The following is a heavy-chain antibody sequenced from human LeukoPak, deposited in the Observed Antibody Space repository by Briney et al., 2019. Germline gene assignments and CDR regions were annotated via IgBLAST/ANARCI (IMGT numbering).Heavy chain of an antibody. D-gene: IGHD1-26*01. CDR2: IRSKANSYAT. CDR1: GFTFSGSA. CDR3: TRGDDSGSYYGYYYYMDV. Sequence: GGSPRLSCAASGFTFSGSAMHWVRQASGKGLEWVGRIRSKANSYATAYAASVKGRFTISRDDSKNTAYLQMNSLKTEDTAVYYCTRGDDSGSYYGYYYYMDVWGKGTTVTVSS. J-gene: IGHJ6*03. V-gene: IGHV3-73*01.